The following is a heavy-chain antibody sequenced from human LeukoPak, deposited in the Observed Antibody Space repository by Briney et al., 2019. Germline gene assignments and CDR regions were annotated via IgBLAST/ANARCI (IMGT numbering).Heavy chain of an antibody. CDR2: IYYSGST. V-gene: IGHV4-39*01. J-gene: IGHJ4*02. D-gene: IGHD3-22*01. CDR3: ARRPYDSTGFRSYYFDY. CDR1: GGSISSSSYY. Sequence: SETLSLTCTVSGGSISSSSYYWGWIRQPPGKGLEWIGSIYYSGSTYYNPSLKSRVTISVDTSKNQFSLKLSSVTAADTAVYYRARRPYDSTGFRSYYFDYWGQGTLVTVSS.